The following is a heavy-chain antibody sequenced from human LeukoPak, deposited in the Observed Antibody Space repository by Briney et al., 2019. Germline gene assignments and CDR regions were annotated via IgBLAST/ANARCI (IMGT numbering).Heavy chain of an antibody. J-gene: IGHJ4*02. CDR3: ARATPSAAWFGDFLPFFDY. D-gene: IGHD3-10*01. CDR2: INPNSGGT. Sequence: ASVKVSCKASGYTFTGYYMHWVRQAPGQGLEWMGWINPNSGGTNYAQKFQGRVTMTRDTSISTAYMELSRLRSDDTAVYYCARATPSAAWFGDFLPFFDYWGQGALVTVSS. V-gene: IGHV1-2*02. CDR1: GYTFTGYY.